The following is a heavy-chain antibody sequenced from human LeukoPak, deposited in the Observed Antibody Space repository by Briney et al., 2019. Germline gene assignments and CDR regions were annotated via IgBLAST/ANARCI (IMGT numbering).Heavy chain of an antibody. D-gene: IGHD5-12*01. V-gene: IGHV3-7*01. J-gene: IGHJ5*02. CDR3: ARDNLATISDNWFDP. Sequence: GGSLRLSCAASGFTFSSYWMSWVRQAPGKGLEWVANIKQDGSEKYYVDSVKGRFTISRDNAKNSLYLQMNSLRAEDTAVYYCARDNLATISDNWFDPWGQGTLVTVSS. CDR2: IKQDGSEK. CDR1: GFTFSSYW.